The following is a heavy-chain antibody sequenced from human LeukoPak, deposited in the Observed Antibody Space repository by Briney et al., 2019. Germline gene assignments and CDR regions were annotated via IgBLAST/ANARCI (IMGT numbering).Heavy chain of an antibody. J-gene: IGHJ4*02. V-gene: IGHV3-74*01. Sequence: PGGSLRLSCRASGFTFSTYWMHWVRQAPGKGLVWVSRINSDGTSTNYADSVKGRFTISRDNAKNTVYLQMNGLTAEDTAVYYCARDLSSDYWGQGTQVTVSS. CDR1: GFTFSTYW. D-gene: IGHD2/OR15-2a*01. CDR3: ARDLSSDY. CDR2: INSDGTST.